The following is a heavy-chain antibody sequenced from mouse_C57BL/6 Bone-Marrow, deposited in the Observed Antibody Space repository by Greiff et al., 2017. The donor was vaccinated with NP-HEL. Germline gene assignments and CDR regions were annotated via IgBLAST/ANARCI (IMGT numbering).Heavy chain of an antibody. CDR1: GFNIKDYY. Sequence: EVQLQQSGAELVRPGVSVKLSCTASGFNIKDYYMHWVKQRPEQGLEWIGRIDPEDGDTEYAPKFQGKATMTADTSSNTAYLQLSSLTSEDTAVYYCTTSVTTDYYAMDYWGQGTSVTVSS. D-gene: IGHD2-2*01. CDR2: IDPEDGDT. J-gene: IGHJ4*01. V-gene: IGHV14-1*01. CDR3: TTSVTTDYYAMDY.